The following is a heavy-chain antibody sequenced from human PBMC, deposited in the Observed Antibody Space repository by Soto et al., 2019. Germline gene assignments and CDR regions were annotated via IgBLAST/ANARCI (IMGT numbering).Heavy chain of an antibody. V-gene: IGHV3-53*01. CDR2: IYSGGST. CDR3: ARAYQLLDFRPLMDV. CDR1: GLTVSSNY. D-gene: IGHD2-2*01. Sequence: GGSLRLSCAASGLTVSSNYMSWVRQAPGKGLEWVSVIYSGGSTYYADSVKGRFTISRDNSKNTLYLQMNSLRAEDTAVYYCARAYQLLDFRPLMDVCGQGTTVTVSS. J-gene: IGHJ6*02.